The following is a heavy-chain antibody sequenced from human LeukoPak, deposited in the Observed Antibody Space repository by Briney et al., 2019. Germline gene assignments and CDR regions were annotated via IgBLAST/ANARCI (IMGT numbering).Heavy chain of an antibody. Sequence: SETLSLTCTVSGGSLSSSSYYWGWIRQPPGKGLEWIGSIYYSGSTYYNPSLKSRVTISVDTSKNQFSLKLSSVTAADTAVYYCARHILYSTYDYWGQGTLVTVSS. D-gene: IGHD2-2*01. CDR3: ARHILYSTYDY. V-gene: IGHV4-39*01. CDR1: GGSLSSSSYY. CDR2: IYYSGST. J-gene: IGHJ4*02.